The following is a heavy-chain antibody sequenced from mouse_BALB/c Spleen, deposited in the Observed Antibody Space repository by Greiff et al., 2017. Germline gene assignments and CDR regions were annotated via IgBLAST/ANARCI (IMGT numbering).Heavy chain of an antibody. CDR1: GFSLTSYG. CDR3: AREYYGSSYDYYAMDY. CDR2: IWAGGST. V-gene: IGHV2-9*02. D-gene: IGHD1-1*01. J-gene: IGHJ4*01. Sequence: VQLQESGPGLVAPSQSLSITCTVSGFSLTSYGVHWVRQPPGKGLEWLGVIWAGGSTNYNSALMSRLSISKDNSKSQVFLKMNSLQTDDTAMYYCAREYYGSSYDYYAMDYWGQGTSVTVSS.